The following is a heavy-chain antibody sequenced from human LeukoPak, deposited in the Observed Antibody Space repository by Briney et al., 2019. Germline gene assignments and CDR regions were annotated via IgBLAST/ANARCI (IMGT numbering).Heavy chain of an antibody. CDR2: IYYSGST. J-gene: IGHJ4*02. CDR1: GGSISSGDYY. CDR3: ARLFLGELYFDY. V-gene: IGHV4-30-4*08. D-gene: IGHD3-16*01. Sequence: SETLSLTCTVSGGSISSGDYYWSWIRQPPGKGLERIGYIYYSGSTYYNPSLKSRVTISVDTSKNQFSLKLSSVTAADTAVYYCARLFLGELYFDYWGQGTLVTVSS.